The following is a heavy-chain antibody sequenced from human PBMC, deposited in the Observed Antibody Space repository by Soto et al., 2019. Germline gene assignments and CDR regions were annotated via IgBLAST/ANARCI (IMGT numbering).Heavy chain of an antibody. D-gene: IGHD6-13*01. V-gene: IGHV1-18*01. J-gene: IGHJ6*02. CDR1: GYTFTSYG. Sequence: ASVKVSCKASGYTFTSYGISWVRQAPGQGLEWMGWISAYNGNTNYAQKLQGRVTMTTDTSTSTAYMELRSLRSHDTAVYYCARDPHSKYYGLDVWGQGTTVTVSS. CDR3: ARDPHSKYYGLDV. CDR2: ISAYNGNT.